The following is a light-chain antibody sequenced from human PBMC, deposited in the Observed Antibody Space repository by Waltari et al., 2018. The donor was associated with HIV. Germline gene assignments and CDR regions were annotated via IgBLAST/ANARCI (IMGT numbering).Light chain of an antibody. V-gene: IGLV3-25*03. CDR3: QSVDNSGTFWV. CDR2: KDS. Sequence: SYELTQPPSVSVSPGQTARITCSGDALPKQYAYWYQQKPGQATMLIIYKDSERPSGITERISGSSSGTAVTLTIGEVQAEDEADYYCQSVDNSGTFWVFGGGTKLTVL. J-gene: IGLJ3*02. CDR1: ALPKQY.